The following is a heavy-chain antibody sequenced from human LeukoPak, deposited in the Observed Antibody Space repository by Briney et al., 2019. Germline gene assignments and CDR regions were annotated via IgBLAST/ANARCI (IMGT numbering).Heavy chain of an antibody. V-gene: IGHV3-33*01. J-gene: IGHJ6*02. Sequence: GGSLRLSCAASGFTFSSYGMHWVRQAPGKGLEWVAGILYDGSTKYYADSVKGRFTISRDNSKNTLYLLMSSLRAEDTAVSCAARDLTDFGEVISNCMDVWGQGTTVTVSS. CDR3: ARDLTDFGEVISNCMDV. D-gene: IGHD3-3*01. CDR2: ILYDGSTK. CDR1: GFTFSSYG.